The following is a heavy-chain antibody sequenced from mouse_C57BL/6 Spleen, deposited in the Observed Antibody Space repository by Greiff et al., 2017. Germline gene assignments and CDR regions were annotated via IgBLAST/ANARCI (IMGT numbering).Heavy chain of an antibody. Sequence: VLLQQSGPELVKPGASVKISCKASGYAFSSSWMTWVKQRPGKGLEWIGRIYPGDGDTNYNGKFKGKATLAADKSSSTAYMQLSSLASEDSAVYVCARGEYWGFACWGTRTLVTVSA. J-gene: IGHJ3*01. CDR1: GYAFSSSW. CDR3: ARGEYWGFAC. V-gene: IGHV1-82*01. D-gene: IGHD4-1*01. CDR2: IYPGDGDT.